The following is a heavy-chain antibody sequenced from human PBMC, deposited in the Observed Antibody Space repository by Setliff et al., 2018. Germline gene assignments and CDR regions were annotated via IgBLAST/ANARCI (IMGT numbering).Heavy chain of an antibody. D-gene: IGHD3-10*01. J-gene: IGHJ6*03. CDR1: GYNFKTYA. V-gene: IGHV1-69*13. CDR2: IIPMFGT. CDR3: AGGQPLVRKYYYYMGV. Sequence: SVKVSCKASGYNFKTYAISWVRQAPGQGLEWMGGIIPMFGTNYAQKFQGRVTITADESTSTAYMELTSLGSEDTAVYYCAGGQPLVRKYYYYMGVWGKGTTVTVSS.